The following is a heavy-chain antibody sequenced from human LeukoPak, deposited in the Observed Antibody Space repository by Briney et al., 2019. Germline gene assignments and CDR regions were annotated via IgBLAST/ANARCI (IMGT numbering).Heavy chain of an antibody. D-gene: IGHD3-10*01. CDR1: GGSISSYY. CDR3: ARDLLTMVREVTWQY. Sequence: SETLSLTCTVSGGSISSYYWSWIRQPPGKGLEWIGYIYYSGSTNYNPSLKSRVTISVDTSKNQFSLKLSSVTAADTAVYYCARDLLTMVREVTWQYWGRGTLVAVSS. CDR2: IYYSGST. V-gene: IGHV4-59*12. J-gene: IGHJ4*02.